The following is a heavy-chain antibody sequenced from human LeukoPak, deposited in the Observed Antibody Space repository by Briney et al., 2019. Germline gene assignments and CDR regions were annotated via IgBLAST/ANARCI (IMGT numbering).Heavy chain of an antibody. J-gene: IGHJ4*02. CDR1: GFTFSNCW. CDR2: INQPGSDK. CDR3: ARVPDGYMIDY. V-gene: IGHV3-7*04. Sequence: GGSLRLSCAASGFTFSNCWMSWVRQAPGKGLEWVANINQPGSDKYFVDSVKGRFTVSRDNAKNSVYLQLNSLRAEDTAIYYCARVPDGYMIDYWGQGTLVTVSS. D-gene: IGHD5-18*01.